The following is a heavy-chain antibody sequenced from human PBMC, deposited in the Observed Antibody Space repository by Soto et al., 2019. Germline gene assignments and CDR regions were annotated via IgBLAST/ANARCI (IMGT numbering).Heavy chain of an antibody. CDR2: INPILSMS. CDR1: GDTFAFYS. V-gene: IGHV1-69*02. D-gene: IGHD3-10*01. Sequence: QVQLVQSGAEVKRPGSSVKVSCKASGDTFAFYSINWVRQAPGLGLEWMGRINPILSMSNYAQRFQGRVTMTADKSTSTAHMVLNSLRSEDTAMYYCATSYGSGYRAFDYWGQGALVTVSS. J-gene: IGHJ4*02. CDR3: ATSYGSGYRAFDY.